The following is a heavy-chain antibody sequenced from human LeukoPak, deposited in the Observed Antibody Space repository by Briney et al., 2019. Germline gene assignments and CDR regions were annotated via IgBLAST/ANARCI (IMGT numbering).Heavy chain of an antibody. Sequence: GGSLRLSRAASGFTFSSYAMTWVRQAPGKGLEWVGFIRSKAYGGTTEYAASVKGRFTISRDDSKSIAYLQMNSLKTEDTAVYYCTRDFYYDFWSGPEYYYYYYMDVWGKGTTVTVSS. CDR2: IRSKAYGGTT. CDR3: TRDFYYDFWSGPEYYYYYYMDV. D-gene: IGHD3-3*01. J-gene: IGHJ6*03. CDR1: GFTFSSYA. V-gene: IGHV3-49*04.